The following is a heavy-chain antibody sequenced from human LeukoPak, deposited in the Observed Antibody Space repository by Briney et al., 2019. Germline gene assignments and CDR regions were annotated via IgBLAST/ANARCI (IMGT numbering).Heavy chain of an antibody. Sequence: GGSLRLSCAASGFSFNSYAMHWVRQAPGKGLEWVAFIRYDGRNKYYADSVKGRFTISRDNSKNTLYLQMNSLRAEDTAVYYCARDRLRYSSSFYYYYGMDVWAKGPRSPSP. V-gene: IGHV3-30*02. CDR3: ARDRLRYSSSFYYYYGMDV. D-gene: IGHD6-13*01. J-gene: IGHJ6*02. CDR1: GFSFNSYA. CDR2: IRYDGRNK.